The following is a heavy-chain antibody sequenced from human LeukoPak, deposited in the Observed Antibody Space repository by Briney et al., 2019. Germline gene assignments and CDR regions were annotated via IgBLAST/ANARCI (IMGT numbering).Heavy chain of an antibody. V-gene: IGHV1-24*01. Sequence: ASVKVSRKVSGYTLTELSMHWVRQAPGKGLEWMGGFDPEDGETIYAQKFQGRVTMTEDTSTDTAYMELSSLRSEDTAVYYCATEHRGRMEDSHLNWNDYYYYMDVWGKGTTVTVSS. CDR1: GYTLTELS. CDR3: ATEHRGRMEDSHLNWNDYYYYMDV. J-gene: IGHJ6*03. CDR2: FDPEDGET. D-gene: IGHD1-1*01.